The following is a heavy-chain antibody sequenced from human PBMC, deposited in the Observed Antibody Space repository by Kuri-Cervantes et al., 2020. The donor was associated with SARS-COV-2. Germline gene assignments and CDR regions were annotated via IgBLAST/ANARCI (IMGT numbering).Heavy chain of an antibody. CDR3: ARDQDYYDSNDYFDY. Sequence: GGSLRLSCAASGLTFSSYATHWVRQAPGKGLEWVAVISYDGSNKYYADSVKGRFTISRDNSKNTLYLQMNSLRAEDTAVYYCARDQDYYDSNDYFDYWGQGTLVTVSS. CDR1: GLTFSSYA. J-gene: IGHJ4*02. D-gene: IGHD3-22*01. V-gene: IGHV3-30*04. CDR2: ISYDGSNK.